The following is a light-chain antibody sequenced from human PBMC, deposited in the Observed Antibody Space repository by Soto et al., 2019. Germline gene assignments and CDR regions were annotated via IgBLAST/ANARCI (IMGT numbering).Light chain of an antibody. Sequence: QSALTQPPSVSGAPGQRVTISCTGSSSNIGAGYDVHWYQRFPGTAPKLLMYGNSNRPSGVPDRFSGSKSGTSASLAITGLQAEDEADYYCQSYDSSLSGYYVFGTGTKLTVL. CDR3: QSYDSSLSGYYV. CDR2: GNS. J-gene: IGLJ1*01. CDR1: SSNIGAGYD. V-gene: IGLV1-40*01.